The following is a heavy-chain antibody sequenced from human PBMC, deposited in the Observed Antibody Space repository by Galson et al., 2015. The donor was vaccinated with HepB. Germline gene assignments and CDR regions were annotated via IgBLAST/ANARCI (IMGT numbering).Heavy chain of an antibody. J-gene: IGHJ4*02. D-gene: IGHD3-9*01. CDR3: GRWRHQDSTGYYRFDY. V-gene: IGHV5-51*01. Sequence: QSGAEVKKPGESLKISCEGSGYTFRNYWIGWVRQLPGKGLEWMGLIYPGDSDTEYSPSFQGRVTISADNSVNTAYLQWSSLEASDTALYYCGRWRHQDSTGYYRFDYWGQGTLVTGSS. CDR1: GYTFRNYW. CDR2: IYPGDSDT.